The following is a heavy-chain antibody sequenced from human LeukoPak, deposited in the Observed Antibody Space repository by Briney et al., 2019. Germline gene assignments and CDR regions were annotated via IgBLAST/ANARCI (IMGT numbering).Heavy chain of an antibody. V-gene: IGHV3-23*01. D-gene: IGHD2-21*01. CDR3: AKFSQGEARPSWFDP. CDR2: ISGSGGST. Sequence: PGGFLRLSCAASGFTFSSYAMSWVRQAPGKGLEWVSAISGSGGSTYYADSVKGRFTISRDNSKNTLYLQMNSLRAEDTAVYYCAKFSQGEARPSWFDPWGQGTLVTVSS. J-gene: IGHJ5*02. CDR1: GFTFSSYA.